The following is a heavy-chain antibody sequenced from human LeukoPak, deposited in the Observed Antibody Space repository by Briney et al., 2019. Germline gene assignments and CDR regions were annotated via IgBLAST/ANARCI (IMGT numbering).Heavy chain of an antibody. CDR2: IYYSGST. V-gene: IGHV4-39*07. Sequence: SETLSLTCTVSGGSISSSSYYWGWIRQPPGKGLEWIGSIYYSGSTYYNPSLKSRVTISVDTSKNQFSLKLSSVTAADTAVYYCARDRKIEVVAATPDNWFDPWGQGTLVTVSS. J-gene: IGHJ5*02. CDR3: ARDRKIEVVAATPDNWFDP. CDR1: GGSISSSSYY. D-gene: IGHD2-15*01.